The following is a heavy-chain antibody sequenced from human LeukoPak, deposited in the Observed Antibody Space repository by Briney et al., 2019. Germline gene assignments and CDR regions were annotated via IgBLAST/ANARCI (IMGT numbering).Heavy chain of an antibody. CDR3: VREGEGPLSKDFDY. J-gene: IGHJ4*02. CDR1: GFTFTDHY. D-gene: IGHD2/OR15-2a*01. V-gene: IGHV1-2*02. CDR2: IGPHSTFT. Sequence: RASMKVSCKSSGFTFTDHYIHWVRQGPGQGLEWMGYIGPHSTFTSSPQEFQGRVTMTRDASMSTAYMELTRLTSDDTAVYYCVREGEGPLSKDFDYWGQGTLVTVPS.